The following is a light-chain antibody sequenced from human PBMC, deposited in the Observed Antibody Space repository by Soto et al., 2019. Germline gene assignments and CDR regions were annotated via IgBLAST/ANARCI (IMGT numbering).Light chain of an antibody. J-gene: IGKJ4*01. Sequence: DVVMTQSPLSLPVTPGEPASISCRSSQSLLHSDGYNYLDWFLQMPGHSPQVLIYLGSNRAPGVPERFSGSGASTNFTLNISRVEGEDGGVYYCMQALQTTITFGGGTKVEIK. V-gene: IGKV2-28*01. CDR2: LGS. CDR3: MQALQTTIT. CDR1: QSLLHSDGYNY.